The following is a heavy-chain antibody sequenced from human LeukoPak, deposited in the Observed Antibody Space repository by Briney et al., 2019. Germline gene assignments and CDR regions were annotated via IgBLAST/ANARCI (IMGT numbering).Heavy chain of an antibody. D-gene: IGHD6-19*01. CDR1: GFTFDNYA. V-gene: IGHV3-9*01. Sequence: GRSLKFSCAASGFTFDNYAMHGVRQAPGKGLKGLSIISWNSVYKAYADSVKGRFTISGDNAKKSLDLQMNRLRATDTAFYYCAKVRGTYSGGYFFDYWGQGKLVTVSS. CDR2: ISWNSVYK. J-gene: IGHJ4*02. CDR3: AKVRGTYSGGYFFDY.